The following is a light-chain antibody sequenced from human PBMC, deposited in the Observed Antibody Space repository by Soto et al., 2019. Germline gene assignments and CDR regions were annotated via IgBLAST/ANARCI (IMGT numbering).Light chain of an antibody. J-gene: IGKJ4*02. CDR2: EAS. CDR3: QQYNSSPLT. V-gene: IGKV1-5*01. Sequence: DIQMTQSPSTLSASVGDRVTITCRAYQSISTWLAWYQQKPGKAPKLLIYEASTLESGVPSRFSAGGSGADFTLIISSLQPDDFATYYCQQYNSSPLTFGGGTKVEIK. CDR1: QSISTW.